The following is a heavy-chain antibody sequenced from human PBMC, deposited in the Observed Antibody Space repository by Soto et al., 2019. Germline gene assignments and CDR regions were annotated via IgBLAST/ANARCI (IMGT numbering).Heavy chain of an antibody. Sequence: EVQLLESGGGLAQPGGSLRLVCAASGFTFRNHAMTWVRQAPGKGLEWVSTVSESGGVTYYADSVKGRFTISRDNSKNTLYLQMNSLRDEDTAVYYCARGLSSGWFDYWGQGTLVTVSA. J-gene: IGHJ5*01. D-gene: IGHD6-19*01. CDR2: VSESGGVT. CDR1: GFTFRNHA. V-gene: IGHV3-23*01. CDR3: ARGLSSGWFDY.